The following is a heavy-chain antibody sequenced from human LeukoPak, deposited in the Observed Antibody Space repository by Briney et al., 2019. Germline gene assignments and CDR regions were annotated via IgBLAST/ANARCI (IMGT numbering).Heavy chain of an antibody. V-gene: IGHV3-30-3*01. Sequence: PGRSLRLSCAASGFTFSSYAMHWVRQAPGKGLEWVAVISYDGSNKYYADSVKGRFTISRDNSKNTLYLQMNSLRAEDTAVYYCARGAYYSSWYEVPPYYFDYWGQGTLVTVSS. J-gene: IGHJ4*02. CDR2: ISYDGSNK. CDR1: GFTFSSYA. CDR3: ARGAYYSSWYEVPPYYFDY. D-gene: IGHD6-13*01.